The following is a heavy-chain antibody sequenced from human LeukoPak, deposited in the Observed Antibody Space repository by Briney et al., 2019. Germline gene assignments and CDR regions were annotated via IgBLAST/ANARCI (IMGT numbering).Heavy chain of an antibody. CDR1: GLTVSSNY. D-gene: IGHD1-26*01. V-gene: IGHV3-53*01. J-gene: IGHJ4*02. Sequence: GGSLRLSCAASGLTVSSNYMTWVRQAPGKGLEWGSVIYSGGSTYYADSVKGRFTISRDNSKNTLYLQMNSLRPEDTAMYYCARDRSGSYDYWGQGTLVTVSS. CDR3: ARDRSGSYDY. CDR2: IYSGGST.